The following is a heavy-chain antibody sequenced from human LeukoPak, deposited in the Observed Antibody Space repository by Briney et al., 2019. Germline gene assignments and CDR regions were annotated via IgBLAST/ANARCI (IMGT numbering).Heavy chain of an antibody. CDR2: ISGSSRHK. D-gene: IGHD6-13*01. CDR1: GFTFSSYT. CDR3: ARTASFAAGYYIDY. V-gene: IGHV3-21*01. J-gene: IGHJ4*02. Sequence: GSLRLSCAASGFTFSSYTMNWVRQAPGKGLEWVSSISGSSRHKYYADSVKGRFTISRDNAKNSLYLQMNSLRAEDTAVYYCARTASFAAGYYIDYWGQGTLVTVSS.